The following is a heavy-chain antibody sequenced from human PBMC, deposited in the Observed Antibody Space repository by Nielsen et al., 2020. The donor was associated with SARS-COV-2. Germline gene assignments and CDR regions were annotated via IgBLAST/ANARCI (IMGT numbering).Heavy chain of an antibody. CDR2: LSGSGGST. V-gene: IGHV3-23*01. J-gene: IGHJ4*02. D-gene: IGHD4/OR15-4a*01. CDR1: GFTVSSNY. Sequence: GGSLRLSCAASGFTVSSNYMSWVRQAPGKGLELVSALSGSGGSTYSHYADSVKGRFTISRDNSKNTLYLQMNSLRAEDTAVYYCAKDLVELGVLTPYFDYWGQGALVTVSS. CDR3: AKDLVELGVLTPYFDY.